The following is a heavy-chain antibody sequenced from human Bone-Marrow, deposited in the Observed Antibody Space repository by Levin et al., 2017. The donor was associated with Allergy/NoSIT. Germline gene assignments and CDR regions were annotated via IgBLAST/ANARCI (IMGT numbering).Heavy chain of an antibody. V-gene: IGHV3-30-3*01. J-gene: IGHJ4*02. Sequence: GESLKISCAASGFTFSSYAMHWVRQAPGKGLEWVAVISYDGSNKYYADSVKGRFTISRDNSKNTLYLQMNSLRAEDTAVYYCARADDSSSSPFDYWGQGTLVTVSS. CDR2: ISYDGSNK. CDR3: ARADDSSSSPFDY. CDR1: GFTFSSYA. D-gene: IGHD6-6*01.